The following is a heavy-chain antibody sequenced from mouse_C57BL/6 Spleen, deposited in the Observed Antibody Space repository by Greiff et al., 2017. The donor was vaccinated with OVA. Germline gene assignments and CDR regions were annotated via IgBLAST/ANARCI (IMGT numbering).Heavy chain of an antibody. CDR2: IDPETGGT. J-gene: IGHJ3*01. Sequence: VNVVESGAELVRPGASVTLSCKASGYTFTDYEMHWVKQTPVHGLEWIGAIDPETGGTAYNQKFKGKAILTADKSSSTAYMELRSLTSEDSAVYYCTGGTYWGQGTLVTVSA. CDR1: GYTFTDYE. V-gene: IGHV1-15*01. CDR3: TGGTY.